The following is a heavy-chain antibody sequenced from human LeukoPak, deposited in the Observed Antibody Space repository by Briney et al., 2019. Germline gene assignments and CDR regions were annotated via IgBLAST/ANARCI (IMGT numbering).Heavy chain of an antibody. J-gene: IGHJ4*02. CDR3: ARAIVGATSFDY. Sequence: SETLSLTCAVYGGSFSGYYWSWIRQPPGKGLEWIGEINRSGSTNYNPSLKSRVTISVDTSKNQFSLKLSSVTAADTAVYYCARAIVGATSFDYWGQGTLVTVSS. D-gene: IGHD1-26*01. V-gene: IGHV4-34*01. CDR1: GGSFSGYY. CDR2: INRSGST.